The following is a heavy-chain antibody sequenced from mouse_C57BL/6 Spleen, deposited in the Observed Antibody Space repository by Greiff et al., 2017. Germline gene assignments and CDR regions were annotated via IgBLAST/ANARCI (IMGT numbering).Heavy chain of an antibody. Sequence: QVQLQQSGPGLVQPSQSLSITCTVSGFSLTSYGVHWVRQSPGKGLEWLGVIWRGGSTDYNADFMSRLSITKDNSKSQVFIKMNSLQADDTAIYYCARNRGVTTDYYAMDYWGQGTSVTVSS. CDR1: GFSLTSYG. V-gene: IGHV2-5*01. J-gene: IGHJ4*01. D-gene: IGHD2-3*01. CDR3: ARNRGVTTDYYAMDY. CDR2: IWRGGST.